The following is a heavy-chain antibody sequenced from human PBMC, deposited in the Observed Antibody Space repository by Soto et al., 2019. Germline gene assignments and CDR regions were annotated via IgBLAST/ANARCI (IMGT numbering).Heavy chain of an antibody. Sequence: GSLRLSCAASGFTFSGYTMNWVRQAPGKGLEWVSSITSGSSYIYYADSVKGRFTISRDNAKNSLYLQINSLRAEDTAMYYCARSSFDYWGQGTLATVSS. V-gene: IGHV3-21*01. CDR1: GFTFSGYT. J-gene: IGHJ4*02. CDR2: ITSGSSYI. CDR3: ARSSFDY.